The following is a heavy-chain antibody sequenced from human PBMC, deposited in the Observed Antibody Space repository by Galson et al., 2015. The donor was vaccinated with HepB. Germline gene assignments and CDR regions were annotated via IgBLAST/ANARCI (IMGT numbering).Heavy chain of an antibody. J-gene: IGHJ4*02. D-gene: IGHD5-18*01. CDR3: AKTGNSYGYNYFDY. CDR1: GFTFSRYA. CDR2: ITSSGAGT. Sequence: SLRLSCAASGFTFSRYAMSWVRQAPGKGLEWVSTITSSGAGTYYADSVKGRFTISRDNSKNTLYLQMNSLRAEDTAVYYCAKTGNSYGYNYFDYWGQGTLVTASS. V-gene: IGHV3-23*01.